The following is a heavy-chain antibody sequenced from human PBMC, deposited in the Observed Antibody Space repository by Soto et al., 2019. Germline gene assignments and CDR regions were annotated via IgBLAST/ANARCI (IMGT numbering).Heavy chain of an antibody. V-gene: IGHV3-7*04. CDR1: GFTLRGYW. D-gene: IGHD3-16*01. J-gene: IGHJ4*02. CDR2: IDKDGSDK. CDR3: AGGGGNFDQ. Sequence: EVQLVESGGGLVQPGGSLTLTCVASGFTLRGYWMSWVRQAPGKGLEWVANIDKDGSDKRYLDSVRGRITISKDNVKNSLYLQMNSLRAGDTAVYYCAGGGGNFDQWGQGTLVTVSS.